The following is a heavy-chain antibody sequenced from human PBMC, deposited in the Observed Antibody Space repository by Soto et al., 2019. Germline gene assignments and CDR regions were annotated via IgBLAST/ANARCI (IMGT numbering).Heavy chain of an antibody. CDR3: ARDRGWNEDKYYFDY. Sequence: QVQLVQSGAEVKKPGSSVKVSCKASGGTFSSYAISWVRQAPGQGLEWMGGIIPIFGTANYAQKFQGRVTITADESKSTDYMELSSLRSEDTAVYYCARDRGWNEDKYYFDYWGQGTLVTVSS. J-gene: IGHJ4*02. CDR1: GGTFSSYA. CDR2: IIPIFGTA. V-gene: IGHV1-69*01. D-gene: IGHD1-1*01.